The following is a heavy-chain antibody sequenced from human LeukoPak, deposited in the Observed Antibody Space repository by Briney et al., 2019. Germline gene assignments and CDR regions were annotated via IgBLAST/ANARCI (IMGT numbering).Heavy chain of an antibody. J-gene: IGHJ4*02. CDR3: GRQGAWANSVDF. Sequence: GGSLRLSCAASGFTFSNYWMSWVRQAPGKGLEWVAHIKQDGTEKYYVDSVKGRFTISRDNAKNSLFLQMNSLRAEDTAVYYCGRQGAWANSVDFWGQETLVTVS. V-gene: IGHV3-7*01. CDR2: IKQDGTEK. D-gene: IGHD3/OR15-3a*01. CDR1: GFTFSNYW.